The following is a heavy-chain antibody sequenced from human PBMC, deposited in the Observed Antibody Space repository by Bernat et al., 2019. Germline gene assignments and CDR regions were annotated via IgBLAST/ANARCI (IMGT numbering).Heavy chain of an antibody. Sequence: EVQLVESGGGLVQPGGSLKLSCAASGFTFSGSAMHWVRQASGKGLEWVGRIRSKANSYATAYAASVKGRFTISRDDSKNTAYLQMNSLKTEDTAVYYCTRLTNYYDSSGPDYYYYGMDVWGRGTTVTVSS. CDR1: GFTFSGSA. CDR2: IRSKANSYAT. CDR3: TRLTNYYDSSGPDYYYYGMDV. J-gene: IGHJ6*02. V-gene: IGHV3-73*01. D-gene: IGHD3-22*01.